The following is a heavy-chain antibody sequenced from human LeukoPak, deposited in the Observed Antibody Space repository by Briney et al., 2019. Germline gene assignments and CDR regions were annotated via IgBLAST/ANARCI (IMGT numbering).Heavy chain of an antibody. V-gene: IGHV4-4*07. CDR1: GGSISSYY. Sequence: SETLSLTCTVSGGSISSYYWSWIRQPAGKGLEWIGRIYTSGSTNYNPSLKSRVTMSVDTSKNQFSLKLSSVTAADTAVYYCARDAKRGKRSLEWSTGYYYGMDAWGQGTTVTVSS. D-gene: IGHD3-3*01. CDR2: IYTSGST. J-gene: IGHJ6*02. CDR3: ARDAKRGKRSLEWSTGYYYGMDA.